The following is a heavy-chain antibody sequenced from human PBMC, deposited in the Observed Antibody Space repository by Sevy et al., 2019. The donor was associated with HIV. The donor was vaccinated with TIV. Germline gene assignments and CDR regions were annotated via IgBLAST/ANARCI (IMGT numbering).Heavy chain of an antibody. CDR1: GFTFSDYY. V-gene: IGHV3-11*01. D-gene: IGHD3-22*01. J-gene: IGHJ2*01. CDR3: ARDRRGDSSGYYYWYFDL. CDR2: ISSDGNNM. Sequence: GGSLRLSCAASGFTFSDYYISWLRQAPGKGLEWVSYISSDGNNMFYADSVKGRFSIARDNAKKSLFLQMNSLRAEDTAEYYCARDRRGDSSGYYYWYFDLWGRGTLVTVSS.